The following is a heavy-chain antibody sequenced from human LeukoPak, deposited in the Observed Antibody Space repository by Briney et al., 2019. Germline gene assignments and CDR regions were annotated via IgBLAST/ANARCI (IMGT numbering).Heavy chain of an antibody. V-gene: IGHV1-18*01. Sequence: GASVKASCKASGYTFTSYDISWVRQAPGQGLEWMGWSSPYNGNTNYAQKVQGRVTMTTDTSTNTAYMELRSLRSDDTAVYYCARDAYCSGGKCYSYGMDVWGQGTTVTVSS. CDR2: SSPYNGNT. CDR3: ARDAYCSGGKCYSYGMDV. D-gene: IGHD2-15*01. CDR1: GYTFTSYD. J-gene: IGHJ6*02.